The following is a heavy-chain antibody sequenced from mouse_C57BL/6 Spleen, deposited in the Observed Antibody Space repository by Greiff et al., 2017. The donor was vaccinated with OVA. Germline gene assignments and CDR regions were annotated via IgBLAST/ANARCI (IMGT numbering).Heavy chain of an antibody. J-gene: IGHJ3*01. V-gene: IGHV2-2*01. CDR1: GFSLTSYG. D-gene: IGHD2-2*01. Sequence: VQLQQSGPGLVQPSQSLSITCTVSGFSLTSYGVHWVRQSPGKGLEWLGVIWSGGSTDYNAAFISRLSISKDNSKSHVFFKMNSMQADDTAIYYCARSIYYGYDGFAYWGQGTLVTVSA. CDR2: IWSGGST. CDR3: ARSIYYGYDGFAY.